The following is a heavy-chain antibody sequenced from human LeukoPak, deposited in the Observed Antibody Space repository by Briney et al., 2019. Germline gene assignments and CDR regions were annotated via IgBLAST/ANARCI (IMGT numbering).Heavy chain of an antibody. CDR3: ARHATGSLRAYYYYMEV. CDR2: IYTGDSDT. J-gene: IGHJ6*03. Sequence: HGESLKIPCKGSGYSFTSYCIGWVRQMPGQGLEWLGIIYTGDSDTRYSPSFQVQVTISTDKSIRAAYLQWSSLKASDTAMYYCARHATGSLRAYYYYMEVWGKGTTVTVSS. V-gene: IGHV5-51*01. D-gene: IGHD1-1*01. CDR1: GYSFTSYC.